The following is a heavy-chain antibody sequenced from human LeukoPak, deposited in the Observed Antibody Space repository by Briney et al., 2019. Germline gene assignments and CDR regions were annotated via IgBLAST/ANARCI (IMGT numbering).Heavy chain of an antibody. D-gene: IGHD2-2*01. CDR1: GWSFNDYY. CDR3: ARCQVPAARGYNWFDP. Sequence: PSETLSLTCAVYGWSFNDYYWTWLRQPPGKGLEWIGEINARGGSNLNPSLKSRVTISVDTSKNQFSLSLTSMIAADTSVYYCARCQVPAARGYNWFDPWGQGTLVTVSS. J-gene: IGHJ5*02. CDR2: INARGGS. V-gene: IGHV4-34*01.